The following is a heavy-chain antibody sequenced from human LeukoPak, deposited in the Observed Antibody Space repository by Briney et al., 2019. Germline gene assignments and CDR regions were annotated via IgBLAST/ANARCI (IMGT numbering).Heavy chain of an antibody. CDR2: INHSGGT. D-gene: IGHD1-26*01. V-gene: IGHV4-34*01. CDR3: ARGGSRATIWDTWFDP. J-gene: IGHJ5*02. CDR1: GGPFSGYY. Sequence: PSETLSLTCAVYGGPFSGYYWSWIRQPPGKGLEWVGDINHSGGTNYNPSLKSRVTISVDTSRNHFSLKVNSVTAADTAAHYCARGGSRATIWDTWFDPWGQGTLVTVSS.